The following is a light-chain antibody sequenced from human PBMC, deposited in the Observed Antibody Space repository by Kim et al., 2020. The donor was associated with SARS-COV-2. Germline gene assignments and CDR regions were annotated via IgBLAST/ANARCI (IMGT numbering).Light chain of an antibody. CDR2: DVT. CDR3: SSCTASSTFV. J-gene: IGLJ1*01. V-gene: IGLV2-14*03. Sequence: GQSITISGTGTRSDVVGYNYVSWYQHHPGKAPKLMIYDVTKRPSGVSNRFSGSKSGNTASLTISGLQAEDEADYYCSSCTASSTFVFGTGTKVTVL. CDR1: RSDVVGYNY.